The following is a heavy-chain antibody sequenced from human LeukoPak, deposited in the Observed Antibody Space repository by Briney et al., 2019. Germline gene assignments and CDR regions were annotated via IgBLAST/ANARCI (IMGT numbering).Heavy chain of an antibody. J-gene: IGHJ4*02. CDR1: GYTFTGYY. V-gene: IGHV1-2*02. CDR2: INPNSGGT. Sequence: ASVKVSCKASGYTFTGYYMHWVRQAPGQGLEWMGWINPNSGGTTYAQKFQGRVTMTRDTSISTAYMELRRLRSDDTAVYYCARDLSGIVVPGTGLGSDYWGQGTLVTVSS. D-gene: IGHD6-19*01. CDR3: ARDLSGIVVPGTGLGSDY.